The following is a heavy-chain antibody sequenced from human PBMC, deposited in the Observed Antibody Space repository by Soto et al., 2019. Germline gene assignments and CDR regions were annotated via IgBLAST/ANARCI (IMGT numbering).Heavy chain of an antibody. V-gene: IGHV3-7*01. CDR1: GFTFSSYW. CDR2: IKQDGSEK. D-gene: IGHD1-7*01. J-gene: IGHJ6*02. CDR3: AREGPNWNYVHYYYYYGIDV. Sequence: GGSLRLSCAASGFTFSSYWMSWVRQAPGKGLEWVASIKQDGSEKYYVDSVKGRFTISRDNAKNSLYLQMNSLRAEDTAVYYCAREGPNWNYVHYYYYYGIDVWGQGTTVTVSS.